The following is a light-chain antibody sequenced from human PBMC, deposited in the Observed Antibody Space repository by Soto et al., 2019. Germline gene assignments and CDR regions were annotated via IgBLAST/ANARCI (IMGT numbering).Light chain of an antibody. CDR2: DVS. J-gene: IGLJ1*01. CDR1: SSDLTYNS. CDR3: SSSTPTRGLV. Sequence: QSVLTQPASVSGSLGQSISISCTEDSSDLTYNSVSWYQHHPHKAPKLIIYDVSYRPSRVSTRFSGSQSAGSASLTISGLQAEDEADYYCSSSTPTRGLVFGSGTKLTVL. V-gene: IGLV2-14*01.